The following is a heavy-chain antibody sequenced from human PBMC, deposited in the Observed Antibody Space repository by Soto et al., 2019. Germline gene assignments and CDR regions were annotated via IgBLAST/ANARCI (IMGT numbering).Heavy chain of an antibody. J-gene: IGHJ4*02. CDR3: AKGFLEWLAPSYFDY. CDR1: GFTFSSYA. V-gene: IGHV3-23*01. CDR2: ISGSSDTI. Sequence: PGGSLRLSCAASGFTFSSYAMSWVRQVPGKGLEWVSSISGSSDTIYSADSVKGRFTISRDNSKNTLFLQMNSLRVEDTAVYFCAKGFLEWLAPSYFDYWGRGTLVTVSS. D-gene: IGHD3-3*01.